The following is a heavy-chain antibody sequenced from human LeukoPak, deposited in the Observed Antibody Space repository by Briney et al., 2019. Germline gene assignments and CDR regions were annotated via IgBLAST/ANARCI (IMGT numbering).Heavy chain of an antibody. Sequence: GASVKLSCKASGGTFSSYAISWVRQAPGQGLEWMGGIIPIFGTANYAQKFQGRVTITTDESTSTAYMELSSLRSEDTAVYYCARDVFGVVIPDYYYYYMDVWGKGTTVTVSS. D-gene: IGHD3-3*01. V-gene: IGHV1-69*05. J-gene: IGHJ6*03. CDR2: IIPIFGTA. CDR1: GGTFSSYA. CDR3: ARDVFGVVIPDYYYYYMDV.